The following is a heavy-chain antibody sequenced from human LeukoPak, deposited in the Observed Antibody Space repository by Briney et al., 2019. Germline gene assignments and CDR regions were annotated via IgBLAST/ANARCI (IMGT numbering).Heavy chain of an antibody. CDR3: ARDALAVAGNVRDDLDY. CDR2: IKQDGSEK. CDR1: GFTFSSYW. D-gene: IGHD6-19*01. V-gene: IGHV3-7*01. Sequence: GGSLRPSCAASGFTFSSYWMSWVRQAPGKGLEWVANIKQDGSEKYYVDSVKGRFTISRDNAKNSLYLQMNSLRAEDTAVYYCARDALAVAGNVRDDLDYWGQGTLVTVSS. J-gene: IGHJ4*02.